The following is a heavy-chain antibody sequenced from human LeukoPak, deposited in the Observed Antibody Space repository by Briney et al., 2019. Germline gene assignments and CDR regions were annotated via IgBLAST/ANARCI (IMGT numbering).Heavy chain of an antibody. Sequence: SETLSLTCAVYGGSFSGYYWSWIRQPPGKGLGWIGEINHSGSTNYNPSLKSRVTISVDTSKNQFSLKLSSVTAADTAVYYCARVSVRPHRSFPHWGQGTLVTVSS. CDR2: INHSGST. CDR3: ARVSVRPHRSFPH. V-gene: IGHV4-34*01. CDR1: GGSFSGYY. D-gene: IGHD2-8*01. J-gene: IGHJ1*01.